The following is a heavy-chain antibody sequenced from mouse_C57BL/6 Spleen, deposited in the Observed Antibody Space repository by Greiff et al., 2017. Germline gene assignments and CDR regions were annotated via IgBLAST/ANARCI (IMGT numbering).Heavy chain of an antibody. Sequence: VKVVESGAELVRPGASVTLSCKASGYTFTDYEMHWVKQTPVHGLEWIGAIDPETGGTAYNQKFKGKAILTADKSSSTAYMELRSLTSEDSAVYYCTREGFAYWGQGTLVTVSA. CDR2: IDPETGGT. CDR3: TREGFAY. J-gene: IGHJ3*01. V-gene: IGHV1-15*01. CDR1: GYTFTDYE.